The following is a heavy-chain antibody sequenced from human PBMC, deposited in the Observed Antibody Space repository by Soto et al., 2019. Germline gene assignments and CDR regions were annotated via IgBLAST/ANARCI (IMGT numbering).Heavy chain of an antibody. CDR1: GFTFSNSA. J-gene: IGHJ4*02. CDR3: AKDYLDRYFDNSGFQ. D-gene: IGHD3-22*01. Sequence: GGSLRLSCSASGFTFSNSAMHWVRQAPGKGLEYVSAISSSGGSTYYADSVKGRFTISRDNSKNTLYLQMSSLRVEDTAVYYCAKDYLDRYFDNSGFQWGQGTLVTVSS. CDR2: ISSSGGST. V-gene: IGHV3-64D*06.